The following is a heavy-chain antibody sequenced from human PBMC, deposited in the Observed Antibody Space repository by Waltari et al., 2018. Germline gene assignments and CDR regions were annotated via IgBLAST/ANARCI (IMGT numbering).Heavy chain of an antibody. CDR1: GGSISSGTYY. J-gene: IGHJ4*02. CDR3: VRHPYSNGWSIFDY. D-gene: IGHD6-19*01. Sequence: QLQLQESGPGLVKSSETLSLTCTVSGGSISSGTYYWGWIRQPPGKGLEWIGSIYFGGSTYYNLSLKSRVTISVDTSKNQFSLRLSSVTAADTAVYYCVRHPYSNGWSIFDYWGQGILVTVSS. V-gene: IGHV4-39*07. CDR2: IYFGGST.